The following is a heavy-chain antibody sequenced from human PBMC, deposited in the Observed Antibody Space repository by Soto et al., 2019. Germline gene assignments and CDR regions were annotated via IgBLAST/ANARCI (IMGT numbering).Heavy chain of an antibody. V-gene: IGHV3-64D*06. Sequence: QPXGSLRLPCSASGFTFSGYAMHWVRQAPGKGLEYVSAISSNGGSTYYADSVKGRFTISRDNSKNTLYLQMSSLRAEDTAVYYCVKALRYFDWLPDFDYWGQGTLVTVYS. CDR3: VKALRYFDWLPDFDY. CDR1: GFTFSGYA. D-gene: IGHD3-9*01. CDR2: ISSNGGST. J-gene: IGHJ4*02.